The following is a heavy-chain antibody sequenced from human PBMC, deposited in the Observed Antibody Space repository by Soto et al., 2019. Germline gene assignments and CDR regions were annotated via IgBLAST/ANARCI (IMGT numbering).Heavy chain of an antibody. CDR1: GYTFTTYY. Sequence: QVQLVQSGAEVKKPGASVKVSCKASGYTFTTYYIHWVRQAPGQGLEWMGIINPSGGTKSYVHKFQGRVTMTRDTSTSTVYMELSSLRSEDTAVYYCARGYFDSWGQGTLVTVSS. V-gene: IGHV1-46*01. CDR2: INPSGGTK. CDR3: ARGYFDS. J-gene: IGHJ4*02.